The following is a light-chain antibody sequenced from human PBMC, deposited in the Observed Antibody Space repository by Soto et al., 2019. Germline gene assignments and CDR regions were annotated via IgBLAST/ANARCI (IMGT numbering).Light chain of an antibody. J-gene: IGLJ1*01. V-gene: IGLV2-23*01. Sequence: QSALTQPASVSGSPGQSITISCTGTSSDVGSYNLVSWYQQHPGKAPKLMIYEGSKRPSGVSNRFSGSKSGNTASLTISGLQAEAEADYYCCSYAGSSTPYVFGTGTKLTVL. CDR3: CSYAGSSTPYV. CDR1: SSDVGSYNL. CDR2: EGS.